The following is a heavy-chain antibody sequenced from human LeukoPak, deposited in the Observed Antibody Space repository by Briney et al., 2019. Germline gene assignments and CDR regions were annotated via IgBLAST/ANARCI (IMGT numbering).Heavy chain of an antibody. CDR1: GGTFSSYA. CDR3: ARDRLSIVATTSGYFDY. CDR2: IIPILGIA. J-gene: IGHJ4*02. Sequence: SVKVSCKASGGTFSSYAISWVRPAPGQGLEWMGRIIPILGIANYAQKFQGRVTITADKSTSTAYMELSSLRSEDTAVYYCARDRLSIVATTSGYFDYWGQGTLVTVSS. V-gene: IGHV1-69*04. D-gene: IGHD5-12*01.